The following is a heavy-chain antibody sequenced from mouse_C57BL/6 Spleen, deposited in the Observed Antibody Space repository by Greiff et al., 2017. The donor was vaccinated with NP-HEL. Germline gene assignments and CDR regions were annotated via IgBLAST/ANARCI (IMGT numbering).Heavy chain of an antibody. Sequence: QVQLQQPGAELVRPGSSVKLSCKASGYTFTSYWMHWVKQRPIQGLEWIGNIDPSDSETHYNQKFKDKATLTVDKSSSTAYMQLSSLTSEDSAVYYCARRGQGTYFDYWGQGTTLTVSS. V-gene: IGHV1-52*01. CDR1: GYTFTSYW. J-gene: IGHJ2*01. CDR3: ARRGQGTYFDY. CDR2: IDPSDSET. D-gene: IGHD3-3*01.